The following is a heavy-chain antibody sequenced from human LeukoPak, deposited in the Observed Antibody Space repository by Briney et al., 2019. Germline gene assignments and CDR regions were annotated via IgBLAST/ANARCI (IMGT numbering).Heavy chain of an antibody. CDR1: GFTFSSYE. Sequence: GGSLRLSCAASGFTFSSYEMNWVRQAPGKGLEWVSYISSSGSTTYYADSVKGRFTISRDNSKNTLYLQMNSLRAEDTAVYYCAKVGGTMVRGQTSKHWLDYWGQGTLVTVSS. CDR2: ISSSGSTT. J-gene: IGHJ4*02. CDR3: AKVGGTMVRGQTSKHWLDY. V-gene: IGHV3-48*03. D-gene: IGHD3-10*01.